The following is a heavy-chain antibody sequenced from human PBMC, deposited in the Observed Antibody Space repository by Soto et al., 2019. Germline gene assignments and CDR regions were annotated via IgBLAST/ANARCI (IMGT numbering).Heavy chain of an antibody. CDR3: ARWDYGYYARFDY. V-gene: IGHV1-8*01. Sequence: QVQLVQSGAEVKKSGASVKVSCKASGYTFTSHDINWVRQATGQGLEWMGWMNPNRGNTGYAQKFQGRVTMTRHTSICTAYMELSSLRSEDTAVYYCARWDYGYYARFDYWGQGSLVTVSS. CDR1: GYTFTSHD. J-gene: IGHJ4*02. D-gene: IGHD4-17*01. CDR2: MNPNRGNT.